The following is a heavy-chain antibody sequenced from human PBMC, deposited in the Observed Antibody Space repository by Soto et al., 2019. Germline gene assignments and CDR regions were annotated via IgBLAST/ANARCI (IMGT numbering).Heavy chain of an antibody. J-gene: IGHJ4*02. CDR1: GYTFTSYG. D-gene: IGHD4-17*01. V-gene: IGHV1-18*01. CDR3: ARGTPVETGSY. CDR2: ISAYNGNT. Sequence: QVQLVQSGAEVKKPGASVKVSCKASGYTFTSYGISWVRQAPGQGLEWMGWISAYNGNTNYAQKLQGRVTMTTDTSTIAAQMEMRSLRSDDTAVYSCARGTPVETGSYWGQGTLVTVSS.